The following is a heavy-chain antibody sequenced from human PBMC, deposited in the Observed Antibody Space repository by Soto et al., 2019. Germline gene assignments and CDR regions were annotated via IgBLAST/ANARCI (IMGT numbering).Heavy chain of an antibody. CDR3: ARRQLVLRYFDY. V-gene: IGHV4-34*01. D-gene: IGHD6-13*01. J-gene: IGHJ4*02. CDR2: INHSGST. CDR1: GGSFSGYY. Sequence: QVQLQQWGAGLLKPSETLSLTCAVYGGSFSGYYWSWIRQPPGKGLEWIGEINHSGSTNYNPSLKSRVTISVDTSKNQFSLKLSSVTAADTAVYYCARRQLVLRYFDYWGQGTLVTVSS.